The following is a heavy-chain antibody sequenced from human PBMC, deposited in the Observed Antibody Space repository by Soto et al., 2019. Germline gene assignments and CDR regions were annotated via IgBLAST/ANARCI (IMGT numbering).Heavy chain of an antibody. D-gene: IGHD5-12*01. CDR3: AREGSGYNF. CDR1: GYPFDTYG. Sequence: ASVKVSCKASGYPFDTYGINWVRQAPGQRPEWMGWISAYNGQTDYAQNFQGRVTMATDTSTNTAYMELRNLRSDDTAVYYCAREGSGYNFWGQGTQVTVSS. J-gene: IGHJ4*02. CDR2: ISAYNGQT. V-gene: IGHV1-18*01.